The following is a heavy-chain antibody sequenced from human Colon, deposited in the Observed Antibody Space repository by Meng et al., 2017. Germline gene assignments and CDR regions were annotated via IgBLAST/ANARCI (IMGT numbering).Heavy chain of an antibody. D-gene: IGHD3/OR15-3a*01. V-gene: IGHV3-74*01. J-gene: IGHJ4*02. Sequence: EVKLVESGGDVVQPGGSLRLSCAVSGFTLSSDWIHWVRQVPGKGLVWVSTMNDDGSFTTYADSVKGRFTISRDNAKNTLYLQMDNLRVEDSAVYYCTIVDGYWGQGTLVTVSS. CDR1: GFTLSSDW. CDR3: TIVDGY. CDR2: MNDDGSFT.